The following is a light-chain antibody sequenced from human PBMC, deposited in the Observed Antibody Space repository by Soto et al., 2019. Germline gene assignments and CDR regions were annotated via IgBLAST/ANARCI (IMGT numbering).Light chain of an antibody. CDR1: RSDVGGYNF. Sequence: QSALTQPRSVSGSPGQSVTISCTGTRSDVGGYNFVSWYQQHPGKAPKLMIYDVSKRPSGVPDRFSGSKSGNTASLTVSGLQAEDEAVYYCSSYAGSTIFGGGTKLTVL. CDR3: SSYAGSTI. J-gene: IGLJ2*01. CDR2: DVS. V-gene: IGLV2-11*01.